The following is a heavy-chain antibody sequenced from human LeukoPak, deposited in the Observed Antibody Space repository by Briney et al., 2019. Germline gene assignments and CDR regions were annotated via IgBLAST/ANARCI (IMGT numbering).Heavy chain of an antibody. J-gene: IGHJ4*02. CDR3: AKDHDNGDYYYYFDS. V-gene: IGHV3-23*01. Sequence: GGSLRLSCVASGFSFDTYAMSWVRQPPGKGLEWASGISDTGRKRHYTDSVKGRFTISRDNSKNTLHLQMNSLRAEDTALYFCAKDHDNGDYYYYFDSWGQGTLVTVSS. D-gene: IGHD2-21*02. CDR1: GFSFDTYA. CDR2: ISDTGRKR.